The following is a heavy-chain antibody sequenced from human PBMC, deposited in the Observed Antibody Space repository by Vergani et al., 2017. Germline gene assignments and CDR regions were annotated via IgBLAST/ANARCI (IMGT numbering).Heavy chain of an antibody. V-gene: IGHV3-30*18. D-gene: IGHD1-1*01. CDR3: AKFPLYITTPGRGDF. J-gene: IGHJ4*02. Sequence: HVQMVESGGGVVQPGRSLRLSCAVSGFRFSDYGMHWVRQAPGRGLEWVALISYDGDTTYYEDSVKGRFTISRDNSKNTLFLQMHSLRVDDTDLYFCAKFPLYITTPGRGDFWGQGSLVTVSS. CDR2: ISYDGDTT. CDR1: GFRFSDYG.